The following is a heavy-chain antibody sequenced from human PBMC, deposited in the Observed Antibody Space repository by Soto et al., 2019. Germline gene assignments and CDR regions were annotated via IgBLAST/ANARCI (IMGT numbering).Heavy chain of an antibody. CDR1: GGTFSRHA. J-gene: IGHJ4*02. D-gene: IGHD3-22*01. V-gene: IGHV1-69*01. CDR3: ARGWGYDSNDYYYAY. Sequence: QVQQVQSGAEVRKPGSSVKVSCKASGGTFSRHAISWVRQAPGQGLEWMGGIIPIFGTANHAQKFQGRVTIIADESTSTVYMEVSILRSEDTAMYYCARGWGYDSNDYYYAYWGQGTLVIVSS. CDR2: IIPIFGTA.